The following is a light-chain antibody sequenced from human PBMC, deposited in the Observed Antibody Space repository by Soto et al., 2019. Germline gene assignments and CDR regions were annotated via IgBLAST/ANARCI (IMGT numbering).Light chain of an antibody. Sequence: EIVLTQSPGTLSLSPGERATLSCRASQSINNRYLAWYQQKPGQAPRLLIYAASSRATGIPDRFSGSGSGTDFNLTISRLEPEYFAVYYCHQCGSSPGLNFGPGTKVDIK. CDR1: QSINNRY. V-gene: IGKV3-20*01. CDR2: AAS. CDR3: HQCGSSPGLN. J-gene: IGKJ3*01.